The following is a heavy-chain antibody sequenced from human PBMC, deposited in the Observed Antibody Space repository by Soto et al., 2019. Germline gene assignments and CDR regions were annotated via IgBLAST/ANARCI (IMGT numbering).Heavy chain of an antibody. J-gene: IGHJ5*02. V-gene: IGHV4-59*01. Sequence: PSETLSLTCTVSGGSISSYYWSWIRQPPGKGLEWIGYIYYSGSTNYNPSLKSRVTISVDTSKNQFSLKLSSVTAADTAVYYCARGTIRFDPWGQGTLGTVSS. CDR1: GGSISSYY. CDR3: ARGTIRFDP. CDR2: IYYSGST.